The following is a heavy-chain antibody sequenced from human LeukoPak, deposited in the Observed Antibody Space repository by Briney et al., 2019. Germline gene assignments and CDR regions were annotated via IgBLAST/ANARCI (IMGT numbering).Heavy chain of an antibody. CDR3: ATQPGMVRGSLQTP. CDR1: GYTLTELS. CDR2: FDPEDGET. Sequence: ASVKVSCKVSGYTLTELSMHWVRQAPGKGLEWMGGFDPEDGETIYAQKFQGRVTMTEDTSTDTAYMELSSLRSEDTAVYYCATQPGMVRGSLQTPWGQGTLVTVSS. V-gene: IGHV1-24*01. J-gene: IGHJ5*02. D-gene: IGHD3-10*01.